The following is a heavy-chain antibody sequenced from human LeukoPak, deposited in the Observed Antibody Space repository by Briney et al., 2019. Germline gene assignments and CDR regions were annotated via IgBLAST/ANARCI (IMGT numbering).Heavy chain of an antibody. V-gene: IGHV3-74*01. CDR1: GFTFSSYW. CDR2: INSDGSST. Sequence: GGSLRLSCAASGFTFSSYWMHWVRQAPGKGLVWVSRINSDGSSTSYADSVKGRFTIARDNAKNTLYLQMNSLRAEDTAVYYCARVSLWFGEYDYYYSGMDVWGQGTTVTVSS. D-gene: IGHD3-10*01. J-gene: IGHJ6*02. CDR3: ARVSLWFGEYDYYYSGMDV.